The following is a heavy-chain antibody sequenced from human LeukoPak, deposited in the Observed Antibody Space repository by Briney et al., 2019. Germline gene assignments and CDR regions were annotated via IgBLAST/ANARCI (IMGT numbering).Heavy chain of an antibody. Sequence: PGGSLRLSCAASGFTFSSYGMHWARQAPGKGLEWVAVIWYDGSNKYYADSVKGRFTISRDNSKNTLYLQMNSLRAEDTAVYYCARDSAYDSSGPFDYWGPGTLVTVSS. CDR3: ARDSAYDSSGPFDY. CDR1: GFTFSSYG. D-gene: IGHD3-22*01. CDR2: IWYDGSNK. J-gene: IGHJ4*02. V-gene: IGHV3-33*01.